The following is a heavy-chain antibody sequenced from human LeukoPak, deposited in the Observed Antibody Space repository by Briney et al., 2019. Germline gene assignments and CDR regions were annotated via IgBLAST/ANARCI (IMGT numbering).Heavy chain of an antibody. Sequence: GGSLRLSCAASGFSLSSYGVNWVRQAPGKGLEWVSGITGSDTTAYHAGSVRGRFTISRDDSKNTLYLQMSSLRVDDTAIYYCAKSGASPLYHMDVWGRGATVTVSS. V-gene: IGHV3-23*01. D-gene: IGHD1-26*01. J-gene: IGHJ6*03. CDR1: GFSLSSYG. CDR3: AKSGASPLYHMDV. CDR2: ITGSDTTA.